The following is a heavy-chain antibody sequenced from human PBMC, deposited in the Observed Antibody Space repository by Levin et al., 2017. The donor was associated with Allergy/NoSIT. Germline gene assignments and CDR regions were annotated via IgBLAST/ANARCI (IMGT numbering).Heavy chain of an antibody. CDR1: GGSVSSDNYY. CDR3: ARRTIFGVRPPF. J-gene: IGHJ4*02. D-gene: IGHD3-3*01. CDR2: ISHNGGP. V-gene: IGHV4-30-4*01. Sequence: SETLSLTCNVSGGSVSSDNYYWSWIRQPPGKGLEWIGYISHNGGPDYNPSLKSRGTISIDTSKNQFSLNLSSVTAADTAVYYCARRTIFGVRPPFWGQGTLVTVSS.